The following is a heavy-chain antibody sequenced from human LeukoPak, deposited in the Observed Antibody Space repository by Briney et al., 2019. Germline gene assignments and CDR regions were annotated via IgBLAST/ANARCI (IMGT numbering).Heavy chain of an antibody. V-gene: IGHV3-23*01. CDR1: GFTVTSNY. D-gene: IGHD5-18*01. Sequence: PTGGSLRLSCAASGFTVTSNYMNWVRQAPGKGLEWVSAISGSGGSTYYADSVKGRFTISRDNSKNTLYLQMNSLRAEDTALYYCAKYSGYSFGYLDYWGQGTPVTVSS. CDR2: ISGSGGST. CDR3: AKYSGYSFGYLDY. J-gene: IGHJ4*02.